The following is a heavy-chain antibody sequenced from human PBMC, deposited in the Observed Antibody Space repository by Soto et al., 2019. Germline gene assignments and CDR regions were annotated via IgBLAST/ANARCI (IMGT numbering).Heavy chain of an antibody. CDR3: ASSLCSGGSCYSGGPFDH. J-gene: IGHJ4*02. D-gene: IGHD2-15*01. V-gene: IGHV4-59*01. Sequence: SETLSLTCTVSGGSISSYYWSWIRQPPGKGLEWIGYIYYSGSTNYNPSLKSRVTISVDTSKNQFSLKLSSVTAADTAVYYCASSLCSGGSCYSGGPFDHWGQGTLVTVS. CDR1: GGSISSYY. CDR2: IYYSGST.